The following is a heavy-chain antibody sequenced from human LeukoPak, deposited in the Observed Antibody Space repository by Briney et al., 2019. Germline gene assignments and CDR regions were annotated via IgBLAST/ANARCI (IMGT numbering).Heavy chain of an antibody. Sequence: ASVKVSCKASGYTFTSYGISWVRQAPGQGLEWMGWISAYNGNTNYAQKLQGRVTMTTDTSTSTAYMELRSLRSDDTAVYYCAREANVLRYFAAYNHFDYWGREPWSPSPQ. D-gene: IGHD3-9*01. CDR3: AREANVLRYFAAYNHFDY. V-gene: IGHV1-18*01. J-gene: IGHJ4*02. CDR2: ISAYNGNT. CDR1: GYTFTSYG.